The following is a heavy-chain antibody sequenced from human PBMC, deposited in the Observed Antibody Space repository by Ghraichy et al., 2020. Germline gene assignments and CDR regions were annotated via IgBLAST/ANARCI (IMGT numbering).Heavy chain of an antibody. CDR2: ISGSGGTT. V-gene: IGHV3-23*01. CDR1: GFTFSSYA. CDR3: AKGGYSLYYFDY. D-gene: IGHD4-23*01. J-gene: IGHJ4*02. Sequence: GGSLRLSCAASGFTFSSYAINWVRQAPGKGLEWVSGISGSGGTTYYADSVKGRFTISRDNYKNTLYLQMNSLRADDTAVFYCAKGGYSLYYFDYWGQVTQLTVSS.